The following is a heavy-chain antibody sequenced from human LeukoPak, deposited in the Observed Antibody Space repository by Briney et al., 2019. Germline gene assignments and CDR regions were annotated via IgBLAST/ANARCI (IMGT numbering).Heavy chain of an antibody. CDR2: INTNTGNP. J-gene: IGHJ4*02. D-gene: IGHD3-22*01. Sequence: TSVKVSCKASGYTFTNYAMNWVRQAPGQGLEWMGWINTNTGNPTYAQGFTGRFVFSLATSVTTTYLQISSLKAEDTAVYYCARDHNSDSSGFDYWGQGTLVTVSS. CDR3: ARDHNSDSSGFDY. CDR1: GYTFTNYA. V-gene: IGHV7-4-1*02.